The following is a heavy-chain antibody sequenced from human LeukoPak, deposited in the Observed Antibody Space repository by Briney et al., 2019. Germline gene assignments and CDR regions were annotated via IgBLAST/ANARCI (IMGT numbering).Heavy chain of an antibody. D-gene: IGHD2-21*02. CDR2: IYHSGST. Sequence: SGTLSLTCAVYGGSFSSSNWWSWVRQPPGKGLEWIGEIYHSGSTNYNPSLKSRVTISVDKSKNQFSLKLNSVTAADTAVYYCARWTTCGWDCHILDYWGQGILVTVSS. CDR3: ARWTTCGWDCHILDY. CDR1: GGSFSSSNW. J-gene: IGHJ4*02. V-gene: IGHV4-4*02.